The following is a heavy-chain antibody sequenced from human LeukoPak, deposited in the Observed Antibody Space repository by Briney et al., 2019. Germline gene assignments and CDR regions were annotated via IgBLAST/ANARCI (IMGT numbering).Heavy chain of an antibody. CDR2: IYPGDSDT. D-gene: IGHD3-10*01. CDR1: GYSFTSYW. Sequence: GESLKISCKGSGYSFTSYWIAWVRQMPGKGLEWMGIIYPGDSDTRYSPSFQGQVTISADKSISTAYLQWSSLKASDTAMYYCARPYGSGSYYNVRYFDYWGQGTLVTVSS. CDR3: ARPYGSGSYYNVRYFDY. J-gene: IGHJ4*02. V-gene: IGHV5-51*01.